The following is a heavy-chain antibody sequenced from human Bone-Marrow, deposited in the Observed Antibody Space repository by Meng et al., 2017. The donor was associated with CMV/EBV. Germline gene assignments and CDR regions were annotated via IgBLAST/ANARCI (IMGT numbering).Heavy chain of an antibody. V-gene: IGHV1-18*01. CDR2: ISPYNGKA. CDR3: ARGRADQPQDTAMVLHYYYYGMDV. CDR1: GYTFSNYG. J-gene: IGHJ6*02. D-gene: IGHD5-18*01. Sequence: ASVKVSCKASGYTFSNYGIGWVRRAPGKWLEWMGWISPYNGKAKYAEKVQDRVTMTIGTSTTTAYMELSSLRSEDTAVYYCARGRADQPQDTAMVLHYYYYGMDVWGQGTTVTVSS.